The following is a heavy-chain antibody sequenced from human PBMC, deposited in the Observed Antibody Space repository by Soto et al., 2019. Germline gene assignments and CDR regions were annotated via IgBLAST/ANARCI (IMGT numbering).Heavy chain of an antibody. D-gene: IGHD3-10*01. CDR1: GYTFTSYG. CDR2: ISAYNGNT. V-gene: IGHV1-18*01. Sequence: QVQLVQSGAEVKKPGASVKVSCKASGYTFTSYGISWVRQAPGQGLEWMGWISAYNGNTNYAQKLQGRVTMTTDTSASTAYRELRRLRSDDTAVYYGARGQMVRGVIRPPYYGMDVWGQGTTVTVSS. CDR3: ARGQMVRGVIRPPYYGMDV. J-gene: IGHJ6*02.